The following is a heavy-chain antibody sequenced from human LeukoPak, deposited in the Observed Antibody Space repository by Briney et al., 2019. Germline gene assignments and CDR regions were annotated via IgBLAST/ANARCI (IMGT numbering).Heavy chain of an antibody. CDR1: GSTLSDNY. V-gene: IGHV3-53*01. CDR2: IYRGGGT. J-gene: IGHJ4*02. Sequence: GGSLRLSCAASGSTLSDNYMSWIRQAPGKGLEWVAVIYRGGGTHYADSVKGRFTLSRDNSMTTLYLQMNSLRAEDTAVYYCAARNYWGQGTLVTVSS. CDR3: AARNY. D-gene: IGHD1-14*01.